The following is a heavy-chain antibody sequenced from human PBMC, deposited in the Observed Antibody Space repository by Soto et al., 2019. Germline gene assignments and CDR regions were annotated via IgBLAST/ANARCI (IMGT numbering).Heavy chain of an antibody. CDR2: INPSGGST. D-gene: IGHD5-18*01. Sequence: PGGSLRLSCAASGFTFSSYSMNWVRQAPGQGLEWMGIINPSGGSTSYAQKFQGRVTMTRDTSTSTVYMELSSLRSEDTAVYYCARFKIYVDTAMVRSRGMDVWGQGTTVTVSS. J-gene: IGHJ6*02. CDR3: ARFKIYVDTAMVRSRGMDV. V-gene: IGHV1-46*01. CDR1: GFTFSSYS.